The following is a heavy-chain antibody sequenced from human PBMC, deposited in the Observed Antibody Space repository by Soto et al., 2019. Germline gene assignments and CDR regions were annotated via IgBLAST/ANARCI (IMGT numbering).Heavy chain of an antibody. D-gene: IGHD3-9*01. J-gene: IGHJ4*02. CDR3: AHQGPEDWPLDY. CDR1: GFSLSTSGVG. CDR2: IYWDDSK. Sequence: QITLKESGPTLVRPTQTLTLTCAFSGFSLSTSGVGVGWIRQPPGKALEWLAVIYWDDSKHYSPSLRSRLTIPKDTSKNQVVLTMTNMDPMNTGTSYCAHQGPEDWPLDYWGQGTLVTVSS. V-gene: IGHV2-5*02.